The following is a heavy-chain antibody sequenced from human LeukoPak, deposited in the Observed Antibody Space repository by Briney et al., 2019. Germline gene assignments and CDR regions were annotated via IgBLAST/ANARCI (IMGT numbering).Heavy chain of an antibody. CDR3: ARDRQLFEAFDI. V-gene: IGHV4-59*01. CDR1: GRSISSYY. CDR2: IYYSGST. J-gene: IGHJ3*02. Sequence: SETLSLTCTVSGRSISSYYWSWIRQPPGKGLEWIGYIYYSGSTNYNPSLKSRVTISVDTSKNQFSLKLSSVTAADTAVYYCARDRQLFEAFDIWGQGTMVTVSS. D-gene: IGHD5-18*01.